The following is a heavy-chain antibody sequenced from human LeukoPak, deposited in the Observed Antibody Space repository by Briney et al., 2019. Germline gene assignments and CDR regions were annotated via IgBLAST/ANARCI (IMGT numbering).Heavy chain of an antibody. D-gene: IGHD1-26*01. Sequence: ASVMVSCNDCAENFTSYGISWVRQALGQGLEWMGWISAYNGNTNYEQKLQCRATMTTATSTSTAYMELRSLRSDDTAVYYCARSGRYSGSYSLDYWGQGTLVTVSS. J-gene: IGHJ4*02. CDR2: ISAYNGNT. V-gene: IGHV1-18*01. CDR1: AENFTSYG. CDR3: ARSGRYSGSYSLDY.